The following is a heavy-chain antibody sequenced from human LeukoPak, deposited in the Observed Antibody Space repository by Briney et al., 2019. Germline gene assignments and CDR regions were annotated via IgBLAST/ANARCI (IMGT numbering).Heavy chain of an antibody. J-gene: IGHJ6*02. CDR2: IIPIFGTA. V-gene: IGHV1-69*13. D-gene: IGHD4-17*01. Sequence: GASVKVSCKASGGTFSSYAISWVRQAPGQGLEWMGGIIPIFGTANYAQKFQGRVTITADESTSTAYMELSSLRSEDTAVYYCARSIYGEPLSYYYYYGMDVWGQGTTVTVSS. CDR3: ARSIYGEPLSYYYYYGMDV. CDR1: GGTFSSYA.